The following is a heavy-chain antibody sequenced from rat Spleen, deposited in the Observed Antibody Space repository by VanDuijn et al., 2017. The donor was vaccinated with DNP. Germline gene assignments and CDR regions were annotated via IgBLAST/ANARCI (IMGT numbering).Heavy chain of an antibody. Sequence: EVQLVESGGGLVQPGRSLKLSCVVSGFTFRTYWMFWIRQAPGKGLEWVASINPDGHITYYRDSVKGRFTISRDNAKSTLYLQMDSLRSEDAATYYCATRATTGAMDAWGQGTSVTVSS. CDR2: INPDGHIT. J-gene: IGHJ4*01. CDR1: GFTFRTYW. CDR3: ATRATTGAMDA. D-gene: IGHD1-11*01. V-gene: IGHV5-58*01.